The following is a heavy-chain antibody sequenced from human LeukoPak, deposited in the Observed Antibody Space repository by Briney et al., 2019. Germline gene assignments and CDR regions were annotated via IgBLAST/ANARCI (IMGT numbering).Heavy chain of an antibody. Sequence: SETLSLTCTVSGGSISSYYWSWIRQPPGKGLEWIGYICYSGSTNYNPSLKSRVTISVDTSKNQFSLKLSSVTAADTAVWGSVAGQTKLFDYWGQGTLVTVSS. CDR3: VAGQTKLFDY. J-gene: IGHJ4*02. V-gene: IGHV4-59*01. D-gene: IGHD6-19*01. CDR2: ICYSGST. CDR1: GGSISSYY.